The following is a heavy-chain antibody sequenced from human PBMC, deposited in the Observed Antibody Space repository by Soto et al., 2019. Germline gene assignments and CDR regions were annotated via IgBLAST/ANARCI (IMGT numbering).Heavy chain of an antibody. CDR2: IYTDGTT. Sequence: QVQLQGSGPGQVKPSETLSLTYTVSGDSISDYFYWSWFRQPAGKGLEWIGRIYTDGTTKYNPSLKSRFTQSLDKSKNQYPLRLRSVTAAHTAVYYFAREVRGGFTGIFDQWGRGSRVTVSS. CDR3: AREVRGGFTGIFDQ. V-gene: IGHV4-4*07. CDR1: GDSISDYFY. J-gene: IGHJ4*02. D-gene: IGHD2-15*01.